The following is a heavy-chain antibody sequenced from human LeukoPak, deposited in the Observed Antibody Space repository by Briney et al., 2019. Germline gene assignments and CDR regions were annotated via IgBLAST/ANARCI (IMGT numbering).Heavy chain of an antibody. J-gene: IGHJ4*02. V-gene: IGHV4-34*01. Sequence: SETLSLTCAVYAGSFSGYYWSWIRQPPGKGLEWIGEINHSGSTNYNPPLKSRVTISVDTSKNQFSLKLSSVTAADTAVYYCARLGSGYLFDYWGQGTLVTVSS. CDR1: AGSFSGYY. D-gene: IGHD3-22*01. CDR3: ARLGSGYLFDY. CDR2: INHSGST.